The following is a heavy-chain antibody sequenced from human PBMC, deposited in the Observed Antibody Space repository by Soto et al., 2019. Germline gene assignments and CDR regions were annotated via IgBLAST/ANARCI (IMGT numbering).Heavy chain of an antibody. Sequence: QVQLVQSGAEVKKPGSSVKVSCKASGGTFSSYTISWVRQAPGQGLEWMGRIIPILGIANYAQKLQGRVTITADKSTSTAYMELSSLRSEDTAVYYCARDYCSSTSCSGFDYWGQGTLVTVSS. CDR2: IIPILGIA. CDR3: ARDYCSSTSCSGFDY. V-gene: IGHV1-69*08. J-gene: IGHJ4*02. CDR1: GGTFSSYT. D-gene: IGHD2-2*01.